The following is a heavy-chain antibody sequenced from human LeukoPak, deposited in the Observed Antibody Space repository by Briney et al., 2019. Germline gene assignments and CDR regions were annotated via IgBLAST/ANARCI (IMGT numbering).Heavy chain of an antibody. J-gene: IGHJ6*03. CDR3: AREFGDARRYYYYMDV. Sequence: SETLSLTCTVSGGSISSDYWSWIRQPPGKGLEWIGYIYYSGSTNYNPSLKSRVTMSVDTSKNQFSLKLSSVTAADTAVYYCAREFGDARRYYYYMDVWGKGTTVTVSS. D-gene: IGHD3-16*01. CDR2: IYYSGST. V-gene: IGHV4-59*12. CDR1: GGSISSDY.